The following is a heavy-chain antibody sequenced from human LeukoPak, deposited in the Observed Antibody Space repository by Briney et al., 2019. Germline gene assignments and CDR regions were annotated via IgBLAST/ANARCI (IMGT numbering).Heavy chain of an antibody. CDR3: AKLYYYDSSGWGSFDY. D-gene: IGHD3-22*01. Sequence: GESLKISCKGSGYSFTSYWIAWVRQMPGKGLEWMGIIYPGDSDTRYSPSFQGQVIISADKSIHTAYLQWSSLKASDTAMYYCAKLYYYDSSGWGSFDYWGQGTLVTVSS. CDR1: GYSFTSYW. CDR2: IYPGDSDT. J-gene: IGHJ4*02. V-gene: IGHV5-51*01.